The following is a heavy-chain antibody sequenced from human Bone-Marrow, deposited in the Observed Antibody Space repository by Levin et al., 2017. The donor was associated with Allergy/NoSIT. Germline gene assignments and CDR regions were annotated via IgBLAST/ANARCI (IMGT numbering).Heavy chain of an antibody. CDR3: SSAPGFSDY. CDR1: GFTVGNYY. V-gene: IGHV3-66*01. Sequence: GESLKISCAASGFTVGNYYVAWVRQAPGKGLDWISVIYSGGGTYYADSVQGRFTISRDKSKNTVYLQMNSLRVEDTAGYYCSSAPGFSDYWGQGTLVTVSS. CDR2: IYSGGGT. J-gene: IGHJ4*02.